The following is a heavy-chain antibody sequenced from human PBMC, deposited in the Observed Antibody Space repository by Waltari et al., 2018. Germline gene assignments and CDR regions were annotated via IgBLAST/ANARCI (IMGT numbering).Heavy chain of an antibody. Sequence: QVQLVESGGGVVQPGRSLRLSCAASGFTFSSYARHWVRQAPGKGLEWVAVISYDGSNKYYADSVKGRFTISRDNSKNTLYLQMNSLRAEDTAVYFCVKDGYEFWSGYYNAWGQGTVVAVSS. CDR3: VKDGYEFWSGYYNA. CDR1: GFTFSSYA. J-gene: IGHJ5*02. CDR2: ISYDGSNK. D-gene: IGHD3-3*01. V-gene: IGHV3-30*01.